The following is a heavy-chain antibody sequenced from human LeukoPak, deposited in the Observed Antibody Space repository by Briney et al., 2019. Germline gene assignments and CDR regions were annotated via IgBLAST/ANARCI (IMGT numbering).Heavy chain of an antibody. CDR2: ISSSSSYI. CDR3: ARGDSSGSYSVFDY. J-gene: IGHJ4*02. V-gene: IGHV3-21*01. CDR1: GFTFSSYS. D-gene: IGHD1-26*01. Sequence: GGSLRLSCAASGFTFSSYSMNWVRQAPGKGLEWVSFISSSSSYIYYADSVKGRFTISRDNAKNSLYLQMYSLRAEDTAVYYCARGDSSGSYSVFDYWGQGTLVTVSS.